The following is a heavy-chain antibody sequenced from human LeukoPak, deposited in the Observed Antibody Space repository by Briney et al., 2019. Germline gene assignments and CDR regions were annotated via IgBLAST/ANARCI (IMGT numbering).Heavy chain of an antibody. V-gene: IGHV4-39*01. D-gene: IGHD6-19*01. CDR2: IYYSGST. Sequence: PSETLSLTCTVSGGSISSSSYYWGWIRQPPGKGLEWIGSIYYSGSTYYNPSLKSRVTISVDTSKNQFSLKLSSVTAADTAVYYCARGTRSNGWYLPFDYWGQGTLVTVSS. CDR3: ARGTRSNGWYLPFDY. CDR1: GGSISSSSYY. J-gene: IGHJ4*02.